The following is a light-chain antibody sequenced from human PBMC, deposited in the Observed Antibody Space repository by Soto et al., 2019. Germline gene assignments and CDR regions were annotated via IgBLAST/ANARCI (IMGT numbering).Light chain of an antibody. V-gene: IGKV3-20*01. CDR2: GAS. J-gene: IGKJ2*01. CDR1: QSVSTSS. CDR3: QQYGSSPYT. Sequence: EIVLTQSPGTLSLSPGERATLSCRASQSVSTSSLAWYQQKPGQAPRLLIYGASNRATGIPDRVSASGSGADFTLSISRLEPEDFAMYYCQQYGSSPYTFGQRTKLAIK.